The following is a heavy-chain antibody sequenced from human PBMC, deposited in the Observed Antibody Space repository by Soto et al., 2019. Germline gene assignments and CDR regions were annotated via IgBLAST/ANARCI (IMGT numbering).Heavy chain of an antibody. J-gene: IGHJ6*02. V-gene: IGHV2-5*02. CDR3: VQSRCGGDCLQSYSSHSYYGLDV. Sequence: QITLKESGPPLVKPTQTLTLTCTFSGFSLSTTGVGVGWIRQPPGKALEWLALIYWDDDKRYNPSLKSRLTITKDTSKNQVVLTMPNMDPVDTATYYCVQSRCGGDCLQSYSSHSYYGLDVWGQGTTVTVSS. CDR2: IYWDDDK. CDR1: GFSLSTTGVG. D-gene: IGHD2-21*01.